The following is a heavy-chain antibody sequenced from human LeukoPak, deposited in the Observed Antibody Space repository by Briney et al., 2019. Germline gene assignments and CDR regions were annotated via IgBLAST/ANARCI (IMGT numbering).Heavy chain of an antibody. CDR1: GGSISSYY. J-gene: IGHJ4*02. D-gene: IGHD6-19*01. CDR3: ARHPSVAGTRGGFDY. Sequence: SETLSLTCTVSGGSISSYYWSWIRQPPGKGLEWIGYIFYSGSTNYNPSLKSRVTISIDTSKNQFSLKLSSVTAADTAVYYCARHPSVAGTRGGFDYWGQGTLVTVSS. CDR2: IFYSGST. V-gene: IGHV4-59*08.